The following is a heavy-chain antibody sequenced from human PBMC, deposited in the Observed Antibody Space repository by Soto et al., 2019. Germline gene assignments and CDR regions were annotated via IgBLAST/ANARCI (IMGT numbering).Heavy chain of an antibody. CDR2: ISAYNGNT. J-gene: IGHJ5*02. CDR1: GYTFTSYG. D-gene: IGHD2-15*01. CDR3: ARALSYCSGGSCYSYNWFDP. Sequence: QVQLVQSGAEVKKPGASVKVSCKASGYTFTSYGISWVREAPGQGLEWMGWISAYNGNTNYAQKLQGRVTMTTDTSTSTAYMELRSLRSDDTAVYYCARALSYCSGGSCYSYNWFDPWGQGTLVTVSS. V-gene: IGHV1-18*01.